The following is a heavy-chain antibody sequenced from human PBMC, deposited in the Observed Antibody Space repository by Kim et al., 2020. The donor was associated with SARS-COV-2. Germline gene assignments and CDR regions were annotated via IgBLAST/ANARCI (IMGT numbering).Heavy chain of an antibody. CDR2: INAGNGNT. Sequence: ASVKVSCKASGYTFTSYAMHWVRQAPGQRLEWMGWINAGNGNTKYSQKFQGRVTITRDTSESTAYMELSSLRSEDTAVYYCARDQSYYDYIWGSYRDTYGMDVWGQGSTVTVSS. CDR3: ARDQSYYDYIWGSYRDTYGMDV. D-gene: IGHD3-16*02. CDR1: GYTFTSYA. V-gene: IGHV1-3*01. J-gene: IGHJ6*02.